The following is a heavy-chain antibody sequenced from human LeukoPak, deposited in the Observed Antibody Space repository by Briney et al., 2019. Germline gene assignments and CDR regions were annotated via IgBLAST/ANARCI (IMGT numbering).Heavy chain of an antibody. J-gene: IGHJ4*02. CDR1: GFTFSSYW. CDR3: TRSSSGFDY. D-gene: IGHD6-6*01. V-gene: IGHV3-74*01. Sequence: GGSLRLSCAASGFTFSSYWMRWVRQAPGKGLVWVSRLNSDGTTTGYADSVKGRFTISRDNAKNTLYLQMNSLRAEDTAVYYCTRSSSGFDYWGQGTLVTVSS. CDR2: LNSDGTTT.